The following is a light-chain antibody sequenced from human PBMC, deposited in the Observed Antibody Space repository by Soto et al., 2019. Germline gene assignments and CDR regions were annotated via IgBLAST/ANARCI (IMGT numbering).Light chain of an antibody. CDR1: QSVSDNN. J-gene: IGKJ1*01. CDR2: GAS. CDR3: QQYGSSPRT. V-gene: IGKV3-20*01. Sequence: EFVLTQSPGTLSLSPGDRGALSCRASQSVSDNNLAWYQLRPGQAPRLLIYGASRRATGIPDRFSGSGSGTDFTLTISRLEPEDFAVYYCQQYGSSPRTFGQGTKVDIK.